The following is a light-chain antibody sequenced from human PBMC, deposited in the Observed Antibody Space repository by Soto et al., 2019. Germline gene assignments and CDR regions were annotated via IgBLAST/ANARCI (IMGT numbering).Light chain of an antibody. Sequence: EIVLTQSPGTLSLSPGERATLSCMASQSVSSRNLAWYQQKPGQAPRVLIFGASSRASGIPDRFSGSGSGTDFTLTISRLEPEDFAVYYCQYYGSPSWTFGQGTKVDIK. V-gene: IGKV3-20*01. CDR2: GAS. CDR1: QSVSSRN. J-gene: IGKJ1*01. CDR3: QYYGSPSWT.